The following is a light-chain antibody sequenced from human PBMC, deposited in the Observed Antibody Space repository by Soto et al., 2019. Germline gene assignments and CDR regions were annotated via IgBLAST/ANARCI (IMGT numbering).Light chain of an antibody. CDR1: QSVSSY. CDR2: DAS. V-gene: IGKV3-11*01. Sequence: EIVLTQSPATLSLSPGERATLSCRASQSVSSYLAWYQQKPGQAPRLLIYDASNRATGIPARFSGSGYGTDFTLTISSLEPEDLAVYYCQQRSNWSPLTFGGGTKVEIK. CDR3: QQRSNWSPLT. J-gene: IGKJ4*01.